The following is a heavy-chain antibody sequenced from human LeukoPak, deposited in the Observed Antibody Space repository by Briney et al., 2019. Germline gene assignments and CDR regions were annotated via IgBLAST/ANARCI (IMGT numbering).Heavy chain of an antibody. Sequence: GASVKVSCKASGYTFTSYGISWVRQAPGQGLECMGWISAYNGNTNYAQKLQGRVTMTTDTSTSTAFMELRSRRSDATAVDSGAGGRAMGGSYWLFGLWGRGNLVNVSS. V-gene: IGHV1-18*01. CDR1: GYTFTSYG. CDR2: ISAYNGNT. J-gene: IGHJ2*01. D-gene: IGHD2-15*01. CDR3: AGGRAMGGSYWLFGL.